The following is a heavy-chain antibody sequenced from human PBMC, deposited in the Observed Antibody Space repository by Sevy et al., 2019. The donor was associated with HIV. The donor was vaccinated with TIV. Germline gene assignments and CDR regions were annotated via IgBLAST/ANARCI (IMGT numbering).Heavy chain of an antibody. Sequence: GGSLRLSCAASEFTFSSYAMSWVRQAPGKGLEWVSSISGSGRYTYYADSVEGRFTISRDNSKNRLYVQMNSLRAEDTAVYYGAKGFCSGGTCPRDYYYYGMDVWGQGTTVTVSS. CDR2: ISGSGRYT. CDR1: EFTFSSYA. V-gene: IGHV3-23*01. D-gene: IGHD2-15*01. CDR3: AKGFCSGGTCPRDYYYYGMDV. J-gene: IGHJ6*02.